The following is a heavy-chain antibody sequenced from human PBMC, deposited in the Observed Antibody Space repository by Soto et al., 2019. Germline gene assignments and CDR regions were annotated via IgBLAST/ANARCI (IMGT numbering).Heavy chain of an antibody. CDR2: ISYSGVNT. CDR3: AKDRSRGWYRAFDI. D-gene: IGHD6-19*01. Sequence: EVQLLESGGGLVQPGGSLRLSCAASGFTFSNYAMSWVRQAPGKGLEWGSGISYSGVNTYYADSVKGRFTISRDNSKNTLYLQLDSLRAEDTAVYSCAKDRSRGWYRAFDIWGQGTMVTVSS. J-gene: IGHJ3*02. CDR1: GFTFSNYA. V-gene: IGHV3-23*01.